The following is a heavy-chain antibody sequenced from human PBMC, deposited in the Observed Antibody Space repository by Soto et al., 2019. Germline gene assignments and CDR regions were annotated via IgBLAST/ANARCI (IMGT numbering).Heavy chain of an antibody. Sequence: QVQLVQSGPEVKKPGASVKVSCKTSGYTFTSYGISWVRQAPGQGLEWMGWITTDKGKTNYAQKFQGRVTMTTDTSTSTGYSELRSLRSDDTAVYYCATRSPAFDYWGQGTLVTVS. CDR2: ITTDKGKT. CDR3: ATRSPAFDY. CDR1: GYTFTSYG. V-gene: IGHV1-18*01. J-gene: IGHJ4*02.